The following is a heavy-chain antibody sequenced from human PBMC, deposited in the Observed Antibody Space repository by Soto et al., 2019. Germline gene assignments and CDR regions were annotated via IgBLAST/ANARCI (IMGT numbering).Heavy chain of an antibody. CDR3: ARVVAVAGTFFFDY. J-gene: IGHJ4*02. Sequence: XETLSLTCTVSGGSISSYYWSWIRQPPGKGLEWIGYIYYSGSTNYNPSLKSRVTISVDTSKNQFSLKLSSVTAADTAVYYCARVVAVAGTFFFDYWGQGSLVTVSS. CDR2: IYYSGST. V-gene: IGHV4-59*01. D-gene: IGHD6-19*01. CDR1: GGSISSYY.